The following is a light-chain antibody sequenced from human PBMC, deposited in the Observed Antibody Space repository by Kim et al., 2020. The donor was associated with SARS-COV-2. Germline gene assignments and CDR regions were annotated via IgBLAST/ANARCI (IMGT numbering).Light chain of an antibody. CDR1: KLGDKY. J-gene: IGLJ3*02. CDR2: QDS. Sequence: SYELTQPPSVSVSPGQTASITCSGDKLGDKYSCWYQQKPGQSPVLVIYQDSKRPSRLPERFSGSNSGNTATLTISGTQAMDEADYYCQAWDSRIRVFGGG. CDR3: QAWDSRIRV. V-gene: IGLV3-1*01.